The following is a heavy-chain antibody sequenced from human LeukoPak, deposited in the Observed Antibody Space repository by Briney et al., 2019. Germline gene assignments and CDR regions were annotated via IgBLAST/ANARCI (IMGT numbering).Heavy chain of an antibody. CDR1: QFTFSYYG. CDR2: ISSSGEYT. D-gene: IGHD3-10*01. CDR3: AKEIYAYGSRGFDY. V-gene: IGHV3-23*01. J-gene: IGHJ4*02. Sequence: GGSLRLSCSDTQFTFSYYGLTWVRQAPGKGLEWVSGISSSGEYTYYADSVKGRFTISRDNSKNTLYLQLNSLRVEDTAIYYCAKEIYAYGSRGFDYWGQGTLVTVSS.